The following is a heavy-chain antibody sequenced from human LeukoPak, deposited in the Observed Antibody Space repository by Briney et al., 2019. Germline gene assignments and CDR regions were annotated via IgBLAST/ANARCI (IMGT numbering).Heavy chain of an antibody. Sequence: GASVKVSCKASGYTFTSYGISWVRQAPGQGLEWMGWISAYNGNTNYAQKLQGRVTMTTDTSTSTDYMELRSPRTDDTAAYYCAGDGGGIAVAGTDYWGQGTLVTVSS. V-gene: IGHV1-18*01. D-gene: IGHD6-19*01. J-gene: IGHJ4*02. CDR1: GYTFTSYG. CDR2: ISAYNGNT. CDR3: AGDGGGIAVAGTDY.